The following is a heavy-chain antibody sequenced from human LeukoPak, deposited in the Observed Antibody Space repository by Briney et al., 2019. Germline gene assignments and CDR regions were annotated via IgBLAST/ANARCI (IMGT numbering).Heavy chain of an antibody. CDR3: ARGDYGDNMVGFDPFDY. D-gene: IGHD4-23*01. V-gene: IGHV3-33*08. CDR2: IWYDGSNK. Sequence: GGSLRLSCAASGFTFSSYAMHWVRQAPGKGLEWVAVIWYDGSNKYYADSVKGRFTISRDNSKNTLYLQMNSLRAEDTAVYYCARGDYGDNMVGFDPFDYWGQGTLVTVSS. J-gene: IGHJ4*02. CDR1: GFTFSSYA.